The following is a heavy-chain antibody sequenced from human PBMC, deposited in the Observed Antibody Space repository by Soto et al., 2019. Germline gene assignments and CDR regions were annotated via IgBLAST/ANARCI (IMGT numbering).Heavy chain of an antibody. CDR3: SHGQFMGHYRSDLDF. J-gene: IGHJ4*02. CDR1: GDSISGNNW. V-gene: IGHV4-4*02. Sequence: PSETLSLTCAVSGDSISGNNWWSWVRQSPGKGLEWIGEIYHTGRATYNPSLKTRVTMSVDKSKIQFSLEVRSVTVADTAVYFCSHGQFMGHYRSDLDFWGPGTLVTVSS. CDR2: IYHTGRA. D-gene: IGHD3-16*02.